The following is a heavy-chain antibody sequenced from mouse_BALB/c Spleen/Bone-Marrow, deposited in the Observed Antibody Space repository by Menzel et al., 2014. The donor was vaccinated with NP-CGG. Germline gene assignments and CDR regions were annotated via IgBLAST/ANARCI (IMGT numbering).Heavy chain of an antibody. J-gene: IGHJ1*01. CDR3: AREIINDYHWSFDV. CDR1: GFTFTAYY. CDR2: IRNKANGYTT. D-gene: IGHD2-4*01. V-gene: IGHV7-3*02. Sequence: EVKLMESGGGLVQPGGSLRLSCATSGFTFTAYYMSWVRQPPGKALGWLGFIRNKANGYTTEYSASVKGRFTISRNNSQSILYLQMNALRAEDSATYYCAREIINDYHWSFDVWGAGTTVNGSP.